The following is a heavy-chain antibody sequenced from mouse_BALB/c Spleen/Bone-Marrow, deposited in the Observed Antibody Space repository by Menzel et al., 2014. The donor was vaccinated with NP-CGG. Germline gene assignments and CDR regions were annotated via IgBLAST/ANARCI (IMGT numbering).Heavy chain of an antibody. Sequence: EVKLVESGGGLVKLGGPLKLSCAASGFTFSSYHMSWVRQTPEKRLELVAAINSNGGSTYYPDTVKGRFTISRDNAKNTLYLQMSSLKSEDTALYYCARSPYGNHFDYWGQGTTLTVSS. CDR3: ARSPYGNHFDY. D-gene: IGHD2-10*02. V-gene: IGHV5-6-2*01. J-gene: IGHJ2*01. CDR1: GFTFSSYH. CDR2: INSNGGST.